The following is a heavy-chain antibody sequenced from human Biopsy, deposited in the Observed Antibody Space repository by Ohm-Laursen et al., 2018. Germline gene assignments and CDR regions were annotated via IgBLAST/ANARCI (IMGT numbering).Heavy chain of an antibody. D-gene: IGHD6-6*01. V-gene: IGHV3-21*01. Sequence: SLRLSCAASGFTFSSYSMNWVRQAPGKGLEWVSSISFGSGYIYYADSVKGRFTVARDNAKNSLYLQLNSLRAEDTAVYYCARDSRRTAREGGMDVWGQGTTVTVSS. CDR3: ARDSRRTAREGGMDV. J-gene: IGHJ6*02. CDR1: GFTFSSYS. CDR2: ISFGSGYI.